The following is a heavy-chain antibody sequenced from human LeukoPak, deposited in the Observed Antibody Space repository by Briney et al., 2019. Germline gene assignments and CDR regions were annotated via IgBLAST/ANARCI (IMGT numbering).Heavy chain of an antibody. D-gene: IGHD3-9*01. V-gene: IGHV1-18*01. CDR1: GYTFTSYG. CDR3: AREATPYYDILTGYYTPTQFDY. J-gene: IGHJ4*02. CDR2: ISAYNGNT. Sequence: ASVKVSCKASGYTFTSYGISWVRQAPGQGLEWMGWISAYNGNTNYAQKPQGRVTMTTDTSTSTAYMELRSLRSDDTAVYYCAREATPYYDILTGYYTPTQFDYWGQGTLVTVSS.